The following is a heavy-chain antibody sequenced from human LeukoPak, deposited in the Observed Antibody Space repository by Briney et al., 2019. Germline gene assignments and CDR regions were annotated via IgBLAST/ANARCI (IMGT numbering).Heavy chain of an antibody. CDR2: ISGSGGST. V-gene: IGHV3-23*01. CDR3: ARDLCGGDCQTFDY. J-gene: IGHJ4*02. D-gene: IGHD2-21*02. CDR1: GFIFNNYA. Sequence: GGSLRLSCAGSGFIFNNYAMHWVRQPPGKGLEWVSGISGSGGSTSYADSVKGRFTISRDISTNTLYLQMNSLRAEDTAVYYCARDLCGGDCQTFDYWGQGTLVTVSS.